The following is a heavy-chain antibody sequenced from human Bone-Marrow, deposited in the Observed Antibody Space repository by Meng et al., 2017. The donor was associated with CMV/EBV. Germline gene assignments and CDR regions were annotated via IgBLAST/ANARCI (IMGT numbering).Heavy chain of an antibody. CDR1: GFTFSSYA. J-gene: IGHJ6*02. CDR3: TRSWDV. Sequence: GESLKISCAASGFTFSSYAMHWVRQAPGKGLEWVAVISYDGSNKYYADSVKGRFTISRDNAKNSLYLQMNSLRAEDTAVYYCTRSWDVWGQGTTVTVSS. V-gene: IGHV3-30-3*01. CDR2: ISYDGSNK.